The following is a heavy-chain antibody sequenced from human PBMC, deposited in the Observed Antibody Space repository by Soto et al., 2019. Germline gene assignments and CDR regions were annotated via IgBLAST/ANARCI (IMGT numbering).Heavy chain of an antibody. CDR1: GGTFSSYT. D-gene: IGHD3-10*01. Sequence: QVQLVQSGAEVKKPGSSVKVSCKASGGTFSSYTISWVRQSPGQGLEWMGKIIPILGIANYAQKFQGRVTITADKSTSTAYMELSSLRSEDTAVYYCARQWFGPFDPWGQGTLVTVSS. CDR3: ARQWFGPFDP. J-gene: IGHJ5*02. CDR2: IIPILGIA. V-gene: IGHV1-69*02.